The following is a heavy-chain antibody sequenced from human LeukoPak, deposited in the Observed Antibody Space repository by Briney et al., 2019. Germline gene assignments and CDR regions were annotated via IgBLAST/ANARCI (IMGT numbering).Heavy chain of an antibody. V-gene: IGHV1-18*01. J-gene: IGHJ4*02. Sequence: ASVKVSCKASGYTFTSYDINWVRQATGQGLEWMGWISAYNGNTNYAQKLQGRVTMTTDTSTSTAYMELRSLRSDDTAVYYCARDRHDYGDYVFTYWGQGTLVTVSS. D-gene: IGHD4-17*01. CDR1: GYTFTSYD. CDR2: ISAYNGNT. CDR3: ARDRHDYGDYVFTY.